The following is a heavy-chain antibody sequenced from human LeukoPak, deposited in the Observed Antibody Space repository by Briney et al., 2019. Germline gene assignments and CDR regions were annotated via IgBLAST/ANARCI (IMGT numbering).Heavy chain of an antibody. CDR3: ARLSGGSYY. D-gene: IGHD2-15*01. V-gene: IGHV3-7*01. CDR1: GFTFSNAW. J-gene: IGHJ4*02. CDR2: IKQDGSEK. Sequence: GGSLRLSCAASGFTFSNAWMSWVRQAPGKGLEWVANIKQDGSEKYYVDSVKGRFTISRDNAKNSLYLQMNSLRVEDTAVYYCARLSGGSYYWGQGTLVTVSS.